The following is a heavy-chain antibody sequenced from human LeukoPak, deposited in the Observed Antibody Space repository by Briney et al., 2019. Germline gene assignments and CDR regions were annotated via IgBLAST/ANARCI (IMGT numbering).Heavy chain of an antibody. Sequence: GGSLRLSCTASGFTFITYWMSWVRQAPGKGLEWVANIKQDGSEKYYVDSVKGRFTISRDNAKNSLYLQMNSLRAEDTAVYYCARRAGDYSHPYDYWGQGTLVTVSS. CDR3: ARRAGDYSHPYDY. J-gene: IGHJ4*02. V-gene: IGHV3-7*01. D-gene: IGHD3-22*01. CDR1: GFTFITYW. CDR2: IKQDGSEK.